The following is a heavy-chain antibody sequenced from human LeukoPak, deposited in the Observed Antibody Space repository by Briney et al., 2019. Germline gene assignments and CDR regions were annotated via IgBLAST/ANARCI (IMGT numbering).Heavy chain of an antibody. CDR3: ARGGGVGSTSLDY. CDR1: GGSISSYY. J-gene: IGHJ4*02. D-gene: IGHD3-16*01. Sequence: SETLSLTCTVSGGSISSYYWSWIRQPPGKGLEWIGYIYYSGSTNYNPSLKSRVTISADTSKNQFSLKVDALTAADTATYYCARGGGVGSTSLDYWGQGILVTVSS. V-gene: IGHV4-59*01. CDR2: IYYSGST.